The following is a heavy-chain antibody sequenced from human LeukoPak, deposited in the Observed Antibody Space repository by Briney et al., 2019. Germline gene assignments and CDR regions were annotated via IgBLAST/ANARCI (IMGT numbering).Heavy chain of an antibody. D-gene: IGHD2-8*01. J-gene: IGHJ4*02. CDR3: ARDARLVRYFDY. Sequence: SETLSLTCTVSGGSISSGDYYWSWIRQPPGKGLEWIGYIYYSGSTYYNPSLKSRVAISVDTSKNQFSLKLSSVTAADTAVYYCARDARLVRYFDYWGQGTLVTVSS. CDR1: GGSISSGDYY. V-gene: IGHV4-30-4*08. CDR2: IYYSGST.